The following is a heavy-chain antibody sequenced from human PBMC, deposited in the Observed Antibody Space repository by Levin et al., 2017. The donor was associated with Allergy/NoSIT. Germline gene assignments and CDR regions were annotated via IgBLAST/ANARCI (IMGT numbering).Heavy chain of an antibody. V-gene: IGHV3-30*18. CDR1: GLTFGAYS. D-gene: IGHD3-22*01. CDR2: ISHDGNNK. Sequence: PGGSLRLSCAGSGLTFGAYSMHWVRQAPGKGLEWVASISHDGNNKRYADLVKGRFTISRDNSKKTVSLQMSSLGIEDTALYFCAKEAHDRVGYFPRWFDLWGQGTLVTVTS. J-gene: IGHJ5*02. CDR3: AKEAHDRVGYFPRWFDL.